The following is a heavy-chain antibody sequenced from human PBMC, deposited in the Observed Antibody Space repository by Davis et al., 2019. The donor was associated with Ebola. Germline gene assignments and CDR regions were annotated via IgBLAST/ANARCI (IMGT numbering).Heavy chain of an antibody. V-gene: IGHV2-70*04. J-gene: IGHJ6*02. Sequence: SGPTLVKPTQTLTLTCTFSGFSLSTSGMRVRWIRQPTGKALEWLARIDWDDDKFYSTSLKTRLTISKDTSKNQVVLTMTNMDPVDTATYYCARIPKYYDFWSGYYTYYYYGMDVWGQGTTVTVSS. CDR3: ARIPKYYDFWSGYYTYYYYGMDV. CDR2: IDWDDDK. D-gene: IGHD3-3*01. CDR1: GFSLSTSGMR.